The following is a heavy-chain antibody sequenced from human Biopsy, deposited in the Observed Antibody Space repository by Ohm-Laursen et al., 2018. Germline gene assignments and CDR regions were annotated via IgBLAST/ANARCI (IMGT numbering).Heavy chain of an antibody. CDR1: GGSFSGYY. Sequence: SETLSLTCAVNGGSFSGYYWSWIRQPPGKGLEWIGEINHSGSTNYNPSLKSRVTISIDTSKNQFSLKLSSVTAADTAVYYCARGRLRAVARFDYWGQGTLVTVSS. J-gene: IGHJ4*02. V-gene: IGHV4-34*01. D-gene: IGHD6-19*01. CDR2: INHSGST. CDR3: ARGRLRAVARFDY.